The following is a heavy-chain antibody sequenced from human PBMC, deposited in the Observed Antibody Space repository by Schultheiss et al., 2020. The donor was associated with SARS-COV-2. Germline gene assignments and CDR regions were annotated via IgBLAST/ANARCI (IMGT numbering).Heavy chain of an antibody. D-gene: IGHD1-26*01. CDR2: IWYDGSNK. Sequence: GGSLRLSCAASGFTFSSYGMHWVRQAPGKGLEWVAVIWYDGSNKYYADSVKGRFTISRDNSKNTLYLQMNSLRAEDTAVYYCARGVALGANGNVGVDYWGQGTLVTVSS. V-gene: IGHV3-33*01. CDR3: ARGVALGANGNVGVDY. CDR1: GFTFSSYG. J-gene: IGHJ4*02.